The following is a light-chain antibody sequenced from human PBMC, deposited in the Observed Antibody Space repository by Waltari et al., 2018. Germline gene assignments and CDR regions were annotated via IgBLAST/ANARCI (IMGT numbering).Light chain of an antibody. CDR2: GAS. Sequence: ETVMPQSPATLSVSPGERANLPCRASQSVSSNLAWYQQKPGQAPRLLIYGASTRATGIPARFSGSGSGTEFTLTISSLQSEDFAVYYCQQYNNWPKLTFGGGTKVEIK. CDR3: QQYNNWPKLT. J-gene: IGKJ4*01. V-gene: IGKV3-15*01. CDR1: QSVSSN.